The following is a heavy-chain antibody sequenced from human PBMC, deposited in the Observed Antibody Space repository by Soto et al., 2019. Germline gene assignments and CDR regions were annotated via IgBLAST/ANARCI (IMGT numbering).Heavy chain of an antibody. D-gene: IGHD4-17*01. Sequence: QVQLQESGPGLVKPSQTLSLTCTVSGGSISSGNYYWSWIRQPPGKGLEWIGYIYYSGSTSYNSSLENRVTKSGDTSKNQFSLKLSSVTAADTAVYYCATEGDYGGNFRFYAFDIWGQGTMVTVSS. CDR2: IYYSGST. CDR3: ATEGDYGGNFRFYAFDI. CDR1: GGSISSGNYY. V-gene: IGHV4-30-4*01. J-gene: IGHJ3*02.